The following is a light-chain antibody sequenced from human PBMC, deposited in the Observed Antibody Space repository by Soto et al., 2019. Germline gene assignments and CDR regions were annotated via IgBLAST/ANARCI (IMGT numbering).Light chain of an antibody. CDR1: LSLLYSSHNKNF. Sequence: TLAVSLLQRAPISCKSSLSLLYSSHNKNFAAWHQQTPGPPPNLLYYWASTPESGVPSPCSGSSAAADSPPTSSLLQDEDVAVYSCQQYYTTPTTFGQGTRVDIK. J-gene: IGKJ1*01. CDR3: QQYYTTPTT. V-gene: IGKV4-1*01. CDR2: WAS.